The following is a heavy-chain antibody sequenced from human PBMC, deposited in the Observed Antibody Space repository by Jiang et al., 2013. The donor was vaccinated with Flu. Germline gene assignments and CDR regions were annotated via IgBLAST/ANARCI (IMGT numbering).Heavy chain of an antibody. D-gene: IGHD3-3*01. CDR2: IFYTGGGS. CDR1: GDSINNYY. CDR3: ARQPWSDGAYYFDY. V-gene: IGHV4-59*01. Sequence: GLVKPSETLSLTCTVSGDSINNYYWSWIRQPPGKGLEWIGYIFYTGGGSQYNPSLKSRVSMSVDTSKNQFSLTLSSVTAADTAVYYCARQPWSDGAYYFDYWGQGTLVTVSS. J-gene: IGHJ4*02.